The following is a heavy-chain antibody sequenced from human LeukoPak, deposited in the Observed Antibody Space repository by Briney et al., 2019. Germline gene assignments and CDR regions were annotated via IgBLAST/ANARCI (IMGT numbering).Heavy chain of an antibody. CDR2: MNPNSGNT. D-gene: IGHD5-12*01. CDR3: ARDLGGYDLYYFDY. J-gene: IGHJ4*02. V-gene: IGHV1-8*01. Sequence: ASVKVSCKASGYTFTSYDINWVRQATGQGLEWMGWMNPNSGNTGYAQKFQGRVTMTRNTSISTAYMELSSLRSEDTAVYYCARDLGGYDLYYFDYWGQGTLVTVSS. CDR1: GYTFTSYD.